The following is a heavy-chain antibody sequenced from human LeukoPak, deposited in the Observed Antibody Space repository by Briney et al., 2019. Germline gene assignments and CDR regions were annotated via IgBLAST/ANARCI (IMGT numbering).Heavy chain of an antibody. J-gene: IGHJ4*02. CDR3: ARVGGATAVTMYFEY. Sequence: GSLRLSCVVSGITFSGYSMIWVRQAPGKGLEWLSFMTTSGNTIFYAESVKDRFTISRDNAKKSLYLQMNSLRDEDTAVYYCARVGGATAVTMYFEYWGQGTLVTVSS. D-gene: IGHD1-26*01. V-gene: IGHV3-48*02. CDR1: GITFSGYS. CDR2: MTTSGNTI.